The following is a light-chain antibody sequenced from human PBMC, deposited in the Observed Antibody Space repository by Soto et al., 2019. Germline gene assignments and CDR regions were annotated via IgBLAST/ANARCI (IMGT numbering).Light chain of an antibody. CDR3: QHFDDSLT. CDR2: GAS. V-gene: IGKV3-20*01. Sequence: EVVLTQSPDTLSLSPGERATLSCRASQSVDSSTLAWYQQKPGQAPRLLISGASKRATGTPDRFSGSGSGTDFTLTISRLEPEDFAVYYCQHFDDSLTFGGGTKVEIK. J-gene: IGKJ4*01. CDR1: QSVDSST.